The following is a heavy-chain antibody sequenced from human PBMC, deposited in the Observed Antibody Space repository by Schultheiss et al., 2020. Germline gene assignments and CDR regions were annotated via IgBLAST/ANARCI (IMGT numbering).Heavy chain of an antibody. CDR3: ARGVAGISMDV. D-gene: IGHD6-19*01. CDR1: GGSISSSSYY. V-gene: IGHV4-39*01. Sequence: SETMSLTCTVSGGSISSSSYYWGWIRQPPGKGLEWIGSIYYSGSTYYNPSLKSRVTISVDTSKNQFSLKLSSVTAADTAVYYCARGVAGISMDVWGQGTTVTVAS. J-gene: IGHJ6*02. CDR2: IYYSGST.